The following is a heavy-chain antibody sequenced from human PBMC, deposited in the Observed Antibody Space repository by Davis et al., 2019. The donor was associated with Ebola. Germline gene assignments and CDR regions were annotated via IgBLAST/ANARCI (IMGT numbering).Heavy chain of an antibody. Sequence: SVKVSCKASGYTFTSYGISCVRQAPGQGLEWMGGVITIFGTANYAQKFQGRVTITADKSTSTAYMELSSLRSEDTAVYYCARASLAMDLYYYYGMDVWGQGTTVTVSS. CDR2: VITIFGTA. D-gene: IGHD5-18*01. V-gene: IGHV1-69*06. J-gene: IGHJ6*02. CDR1: GYTFTSYG. CDR3: ARASLAMDLYYYYGMDV.